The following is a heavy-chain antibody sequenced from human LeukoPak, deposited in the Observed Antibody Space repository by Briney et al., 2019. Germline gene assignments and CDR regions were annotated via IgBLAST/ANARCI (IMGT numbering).Heavy chain of an antibody. Sequence: GGSLRLSCAASGFTFSTYAMHWVRQAPGKGLEWVALIQNDGSNKYYADSVKGRFTISRDNSKHTLYLQMNSLRAKDTAVYYRSKWKAIVLVPAARSPIDYWGQGTLVTVSS. D-gene: IGHD2-2*01. CDR2: IQNDGSNK. CDR3: SKWKAIVLVPAARSPIDY. CDR1: GFTFSTYA. V-gene: IGHV3-30*02. J-gene: IGHJ4*02.